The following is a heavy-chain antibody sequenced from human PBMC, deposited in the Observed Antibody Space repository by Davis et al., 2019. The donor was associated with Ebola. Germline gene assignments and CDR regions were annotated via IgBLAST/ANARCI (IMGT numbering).Heavy chain of an antibody. CDR1: GNSVSINTGG. D-gene: IGHD5-12*01. CDR2: TYFNSKWFN. J-gene: IGHJ4*02. V-gene: IGHV6-1*01. CDR3: ASGWLRTYFDY. Sequence: PSETLSLTCAISGNSVSINTGGWNWIRQSPSRGLEWLGRTYFNSKWFNDYALSVKSRITINADTSKNLFSLQLSSVTPEDTAVYYCASGWLRTYFDYWGQGALVTVSS.